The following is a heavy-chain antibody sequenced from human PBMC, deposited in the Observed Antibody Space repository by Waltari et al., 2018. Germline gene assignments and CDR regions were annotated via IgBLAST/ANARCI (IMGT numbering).Heavy chain of an antibody. CDR1: GFTFSSYG. D-gene: IGHD2-2*01. CDR3: ARRGCSSTSCYLANWFDP. Sequence: QVQLVESGGGVVQPGRSLRLSCAASGFTFSSYGMHWVRQAPGKGLEWGAVIWYDGSNKSYEDAVKGRLTIARDNSKNTLYMQMNSLRDEDTAVYYCARRGCSSTSCYLANWFDPWGQGTLVTVSS. J-gene: IGHJ5*02. V-gene: IGHV3-33*01. CDR2: IWYDGSNK.